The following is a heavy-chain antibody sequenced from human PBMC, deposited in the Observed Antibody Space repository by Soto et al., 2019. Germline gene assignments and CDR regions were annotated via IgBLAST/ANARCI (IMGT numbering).Heavy chain of an antibody. J-gene: IGHJ4*02. V-gene: IGHV1-24*01. D-gene: IGHD1-26*01. CDR1: GYTLTELS. CDR3: ATLYSGSYFLSGLVDY. CDR2: FDPEDGET. Sequence: ASVKVSCKVSGYTLTELSMHWVRQAPGKGLEWMGGFDPEDGETIYAQKFQGRVTMTEDTPTDTAYMELSSLRSEDTAVYYCATLYSGSYFLSGLVDYWGQGTLVTVSS.